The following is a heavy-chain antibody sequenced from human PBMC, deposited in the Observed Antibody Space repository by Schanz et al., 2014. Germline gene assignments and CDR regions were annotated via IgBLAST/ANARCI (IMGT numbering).Heavy chain of an antibody. J-gene: IGHJ4*02. D-gene: IGHD3-16*01. CDR3: AKGLYYDNTGGGFDY. V-gene: IGHV3-23*01. CDR1: GFTFTTHS. Sequence: EVQLLESGGGLVQPGGSLRLSCAASGFTFTTHSMTWVRQAPGKGLEWVSGISGSGGSTYYADSVKGRFTISRDNSKTTLSLQMNSLRAEDTAVHYCAKGLYYDNTGGGFDYWGQGTLVTVSS. CDR2: ISGSGGST.